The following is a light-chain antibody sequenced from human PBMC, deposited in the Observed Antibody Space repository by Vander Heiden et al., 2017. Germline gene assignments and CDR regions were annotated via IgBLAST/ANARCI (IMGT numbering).Light chain of an antibody. CDR2: GEN. V-gene: IGLV3-19*01. J-gene: IGLJ1*01. CDR1: RLRRYY. Sequence: SSELTQDPAVSVALGQTVRITCQGDRLRRYYASWYQQKPGQAPKVVMYGENKRPSGTPDRFSGSSSGSTASLTNTGAQAEDEADYYCNSRDSSGNELVFGIGTKVTVL. CDR3: NSRDSSGNELV.